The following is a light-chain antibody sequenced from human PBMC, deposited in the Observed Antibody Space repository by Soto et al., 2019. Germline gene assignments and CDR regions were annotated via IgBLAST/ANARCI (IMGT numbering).Light chain of an antibody. Sequence: DIQMTQSPSSLSASVGDRVTITCRESQSISSYLNWYQQKPGKAPKLLIYAASSLQSGVPSRFSGSGSGTDFTLTISSLQPEDFATYYCQQSYSTPGTFGQGTKV. V-gene: IGKV1-39*01. J-gene: IGKJ1*01. CDR1: QSISSY. CDR3: QQSYSTPGT. CDR2: AAS.